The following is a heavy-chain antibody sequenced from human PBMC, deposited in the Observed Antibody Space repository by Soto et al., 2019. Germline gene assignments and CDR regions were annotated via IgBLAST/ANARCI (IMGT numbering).Heavy chain of an antibody. D-gene: IGHD2-2*01. CDR3: AKDHIVAAAPDY. Sequence: QVQLVESGGGVVQPGTSLRLSCAASGFTFETYAMHWVRLAPGKGLEWMAVISYDGSNKYYADSVKGRFTISRDNSKNTLHMQMNSLRAEDTAIYYCAKDHIVAAAPDYWGQGTLVTVSS. CDR2: ISYDGSNK. CDR1: GFTFETYA. J-gene: IGHJ4*02. V-gene: IGHV3-30*18.